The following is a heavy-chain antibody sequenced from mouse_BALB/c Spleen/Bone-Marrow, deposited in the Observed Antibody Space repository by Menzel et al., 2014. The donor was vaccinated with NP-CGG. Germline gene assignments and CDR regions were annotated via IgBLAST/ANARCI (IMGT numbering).Heavy chain of an antibody. CDR1: GFNIKDTY. CDR2: IDPANGNT. V-gene: IGHV14-3*02. CDR3: ASYYYGRSSFTY. J-gene: IGHJ3*01. Sequence: VQLQQPGAELVKPGASVKLSCTASGFNIKDTYMHWVRQRPEQGLEWIGRIDPANGNTKYDPKFQGKATITADTSSNTAHLQLSSPTSEDTAVYYCASYYYGRSSFTYWGQGTLVTVSA. D-gene: IGHD1-1*01.